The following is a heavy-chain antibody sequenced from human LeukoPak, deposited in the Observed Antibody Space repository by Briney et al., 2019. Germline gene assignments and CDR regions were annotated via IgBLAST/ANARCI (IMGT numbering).Heavy chain of an antibody. CDR3: ARAEKVTMVRGVIINPLDY. V-gene: IGHV1-8*01. D-gene: IGHD3-10*01. J-gene: IGHJ4*02. CDR1: GYTFTSYD. CDR2: MNPNSGNT. Sequence: ASVKVSCKASGYTFTSYDINWVRQATGQGLEWMGWMNPNSGNTGYAQKFQGRVTMTRNTSISTAYMELSSLRSEDTAVYYCARAEKVTMVRGVIINPLDYWGQGTLVTVSS.